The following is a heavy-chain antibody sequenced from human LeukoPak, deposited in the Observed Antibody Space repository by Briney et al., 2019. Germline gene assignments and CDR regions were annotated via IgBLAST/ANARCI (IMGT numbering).Heavy chain of an antibody. D-gene: IGHD5-12*01. J-gene: IGHJ4*02. CDR2: IKKDGSEK. CDR3: GREQSGYDWE. CDR1: GFIFSGSW. Sequence: GGSLRLSCTASGFIFSGSWMAWIRQAPGKGLEWVAIIKKDGSEKYYVDSMKGRFTISRDNAKNSLFLQMTSLRAGDTAVYYCGREQSGYDWEWGQGTLVTVSS. V-gene: IGHV3-7*01.